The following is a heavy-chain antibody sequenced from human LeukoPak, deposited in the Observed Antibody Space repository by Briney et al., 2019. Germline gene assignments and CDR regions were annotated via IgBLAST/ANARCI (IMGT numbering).Heavy chain of an antibody. CDR2: IYRGGST. J-gene: IGHJ3*02. CDR1: GFIVSSNS. Sequence: GGSLRLSCTASGFIVSSNSLTWVRQAPGKGLEWVSVIYRGGSTYYAESVKGRFTISRDISKNTLYLQMNSLRAEDTAIYYCVRGESTTSHAFDIWGQGTMVTVSS. CDR3: VRGESTTSHAFDI. V-gene: IGHV3-66*01. D-gene: IGHD1-1*01.